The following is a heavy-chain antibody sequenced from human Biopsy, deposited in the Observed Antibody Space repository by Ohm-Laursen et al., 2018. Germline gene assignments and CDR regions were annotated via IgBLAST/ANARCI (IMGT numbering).Heavy chain of an antibody. D-gene: IGHD3-16*01. CDR1: GFTVSDNH. CDR2: IHSDGTTP. CDR3: ASSNPSRVAGGVAPLDH. J-gene: IGHJ4*02. V-gene: IGHV3-74*01. Sequence: SLRLSCTASGFTVSDNHISWIRQAPGKGLMWVARIHSDGTTPTYADSVKGRFSISRDNAKNTVYLQMNSLGIDDTAVYYCASSNPSRVAGGVAPLDHWGQGALVTVSP.